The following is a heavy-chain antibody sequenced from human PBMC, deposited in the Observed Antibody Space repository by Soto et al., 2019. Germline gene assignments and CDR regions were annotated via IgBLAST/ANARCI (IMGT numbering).Heavy chain of an antibody. D-gene: IGHD6-19*01. V-gene: IGHV4-4*02. CDR2: IYHSGST. CDR1: YGSISSSNL. Sequence: ASETLSLTCTFSYGSISSSNLCSCVRQPPGKGLEWIGEIYHSGSTNYNPSLKSRVTISVDKSKNQFSLKLSSVTAADTAVYYCARDNSSGWYFDYWGQGTLVTVSS. J-gene: IGHJ4*02. CDR3: ARDNSSGWYFDY.